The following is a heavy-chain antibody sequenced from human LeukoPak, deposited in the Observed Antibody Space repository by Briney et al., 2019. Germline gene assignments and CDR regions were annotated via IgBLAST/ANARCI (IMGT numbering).Heavy chain of an antibody. Sequence: SETLSLTCTVSGGSISSYYWSWIRQPPGKGLEWIGYIYYSGSTNYNPSLKSRVTISVDTSKNQFSLKLSSVTAADTAVYYCARGGDYYDSSGYYWFPFDYWGQGTLVTVSS. J-gene: IGHJ4*02. CDR1: GGSISSYY. D-gene: IGHD3-22*01. V-gene: IGHV4-59*12. CDR2: IYYSGST. CDR3: ARGGDYYDSSGYYWFPFDY.